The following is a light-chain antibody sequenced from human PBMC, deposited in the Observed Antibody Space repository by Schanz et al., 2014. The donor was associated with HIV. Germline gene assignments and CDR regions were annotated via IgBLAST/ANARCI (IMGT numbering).Light chain of an antibody. CDR3: SSYTSSSTVV. CDR2: EVS. J-gene: IGLJ2*01. CDR1: SSDVGGYNY. Sequence: QSALTQPPSASGSPGQSVTISCTGTSSDVGGYNYVSWYQQHPGKAPKLMIYEVSERPSGVPDRFSGSKSGNTASLTVSGLQAEDEADYYCSSYTSSSTVVFGGGTKVTVL. V-gene: IGLV2-8*01.